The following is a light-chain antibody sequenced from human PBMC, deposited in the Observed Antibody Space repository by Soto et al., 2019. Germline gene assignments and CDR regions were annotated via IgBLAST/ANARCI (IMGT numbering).Light chain of an antibody. Sequence: QSVLTQPASVSESPGQSITISCTGTSSEVGGYNFVSWYQQHPGKVPTLMIYEAIKRPSGVSNRFSGSKSGNTASLTISGLQAEDEADYYCCSFAGTHVVFGGGTKLTVL. V-gene: IGLV2-23*01. CDR3: CSFAGTHVV. J-gene: IGLJ2*01. CDR1: SSEVGGYNF. CDR2: EAI.